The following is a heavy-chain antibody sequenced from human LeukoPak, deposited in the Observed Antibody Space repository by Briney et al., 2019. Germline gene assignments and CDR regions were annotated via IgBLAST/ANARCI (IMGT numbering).Heavy chain of an antibody. Sequence: ETLSLTCTVSGGSINSHFWSWVRQAPGKGLEWVSAISGSGGSTYYADSVKGRFTISRDNSKNTLYLQMNSLRAEDTAVYYCAKEGIYSPVDYWGQGTLVTVSS. D-gene: IGHD4-11*01. J-gene: IGHJ4*02. V-gene: IGHV3-23*01. CDR1: GGSINSHF. CDR2: ISGSGGST. CDR3: AKEGIYSPVDY.